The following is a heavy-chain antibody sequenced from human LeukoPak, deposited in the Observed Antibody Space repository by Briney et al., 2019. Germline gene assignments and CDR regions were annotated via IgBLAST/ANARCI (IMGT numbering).Heavy chain of an antibody. J-gene: IGHJ6*02. Sequence: KRGESLKISCQGSGYSFSSIWIGWVRQMPGKGLKWMGIFYPGDSDTRYSPSFQGQVTISAAKSISTAYLQWSSLKASDTAMYYCARLNAEGYYYYGMDVWGQGTTVTVSS. CDR1: GYSFSSIW. V-gene: IGHV5-51*01. CDR2: FYPGDSDT. CDR3: ARLNAEGYYYYGMDV. D-gene: IGHD2-8*01.